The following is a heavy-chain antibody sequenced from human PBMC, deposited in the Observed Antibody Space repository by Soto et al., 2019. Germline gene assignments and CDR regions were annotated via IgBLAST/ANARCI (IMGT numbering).Heavy chain of an antibody. D-gene: IGHD3-10*01. CDR3: ASIPMVRGPSDY. CDR1: GFTFSTYW. Sequence: EVRLVESGGGLVQPGGSLRLSCAASGFTFSTYWMHWVRQAPGKGLVWVSRINGDGTTTQYADSVKGRFTISRDNAKNTQYLQMNTLRGDDTAMYYCASIPMVRGPSDYWGQEPLVTVSS. CDR2: INGDGTTT. J-gene: IGHJ4*02. V-gene: IGHV3-74*02.